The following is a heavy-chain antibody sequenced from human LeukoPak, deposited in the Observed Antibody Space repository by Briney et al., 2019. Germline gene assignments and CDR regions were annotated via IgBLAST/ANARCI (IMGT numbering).Heavy chain of an antibody. CDR1: GYTFTNYG. CDR3: ARLSWDRWLVEWFAP. CDR2: ISAYNGNT. J-gene: IGHJ5*02. V-gene: IGHV1-18*01. Sequence: ASVKVSCKASGYTFTNYGISWVRQAPGQGLEWMGWISAYNGNTYSAQKLQGRVTMTTDTSTSTAYMELRSLRSDDTAVYYCARLSWDRWLVEWFAPWGQGTLVTVSS. D-gene: IGHD6-19*01.